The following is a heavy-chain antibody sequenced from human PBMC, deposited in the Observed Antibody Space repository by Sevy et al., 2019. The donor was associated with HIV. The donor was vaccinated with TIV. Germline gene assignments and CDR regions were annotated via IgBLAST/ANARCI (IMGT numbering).Heavy chain of an antibody. CDR3: ARDRAYYYDSSGYHFGPTYTVDYFDY. Sequence: ASVKVSCKASGYTFTSYAMNWVRQAPGQGLEWMGWINTNTGNPTYAQGFTGRFVFSLDTSVSTAYLQISSLKAEDTAVYYCARDRAYYYDSSGYHFGPTYTVDYFDYWGQGTLVTVSS. CDR1: GYTFTSYA. J-gene: IGHJ4*02. D-gene: IGHD3-22*01. CDR2: INTNTGNP. V-gene: IGHV7-4-1*02.